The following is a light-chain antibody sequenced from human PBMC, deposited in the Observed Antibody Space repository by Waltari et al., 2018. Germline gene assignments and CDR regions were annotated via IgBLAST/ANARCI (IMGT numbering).Light chain of an antibody. V-gene: IGLV1-44*01. CDR1: YSNIGTNT. CDR3: AAWDDSLRSVL. Sequence: QSVLTQPPSASGTPGQGVTFSCSGRYSNIGTNTVNWYPQLPGTAPKLRIYATNPRPSGVPDRFSGAKSDTSAYLVISGLQSEDEADYYCAAWDDSLRSVLFGGGTKLTVL. CDR2: ATN. J-gene: IGLJ2*01.